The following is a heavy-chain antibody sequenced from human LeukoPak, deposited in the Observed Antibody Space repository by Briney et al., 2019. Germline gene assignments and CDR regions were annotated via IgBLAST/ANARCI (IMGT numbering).Heavy chain of an antibody. CDR3: ARGYCSGGSCYGALNY. V-gene: IGHV3-53*01. D-gene: IGHD2-15*01. CDR2: IYSGGST. J-gene: IGHJ4*02. CDR1: GFTVSSNY. Sequence: PGESLRLSCAAYGFTVSSNYMSWVRQAQGKGLEWVSVIYSGGSTYYADSVKGRFTISRDNSKNTLYPQMNSLRDEDTAVYYCARGYCSGGSCYGALNYWGQGTLVTVSS.